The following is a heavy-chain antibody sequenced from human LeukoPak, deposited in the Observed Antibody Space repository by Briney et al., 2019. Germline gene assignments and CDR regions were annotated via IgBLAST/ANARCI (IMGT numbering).Heavy chain of an antibody. D-gene: IGHD6-19*01. J-gene: IGHJ4*02. CDR2: IRYDGSNK. CDR1: GFTFSSYG. CDR3: AGNVGRYSSGWVDY. Sequence: GGSLRLSCAASGFTFSSYGMHWVRQAPGKGLEWVAFIRYDGSNKYYADSVKGRFTISRDNSKNTLYLQMNSLRSEDTAVYYCAGNVGRYSSGWVDYWGQGTLVTVSS. V-gene: IGHV3-30*02.